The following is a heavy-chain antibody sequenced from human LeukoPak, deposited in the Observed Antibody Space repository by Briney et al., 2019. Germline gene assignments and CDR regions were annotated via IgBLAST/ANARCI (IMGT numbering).Heavy chain of an antibody. J-gene: IGHJ2*01. D-gene: IGHD1-26*01. CDR2: IYSGGST. V-gene: IGHV3-53*01. CDR3: ANLPSGSGWYFDL. CDR1: GFTVSSNY. Sequence: GGSLRLSCAASGFTVSSNYLSWVRQAPGKGLEWVSVIYSGGSTYYADSVKGRFTISRDNSKNTLYLQMNSLRAEDTAVYYCANLPSGSGWYFDLWGRGTLVTVSS.